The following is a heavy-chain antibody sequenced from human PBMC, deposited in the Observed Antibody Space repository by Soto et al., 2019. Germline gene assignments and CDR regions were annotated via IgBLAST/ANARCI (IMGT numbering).Heavy chain of an antibody. D-gene: IGHD6-13*01. V-gene: IGHV3-33*01. CDR2: IWNDGSNN. CDR1: GFTFNNYG. J-gene: IGHJ6*02. Sequence: QVQLVESGAGVVQPGRSLRLSCAASGFTFNNYGMHWVRQAPGKGLEWLAVIWNDGSNNYYANSVKGRFTISRDNSKNTRYLQMSSLRAEDTAVYYCARRQIPPPTRGAANARGGMDVWGQGTTVTVSS. CDR3: ARRQIPPPTRGAANARGGMDV.